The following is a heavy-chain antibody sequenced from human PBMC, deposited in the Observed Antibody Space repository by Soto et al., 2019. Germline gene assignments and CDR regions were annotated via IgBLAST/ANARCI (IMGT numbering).Heavy chain of an antibody. J-gene: IGHJ4*02. CDR1: GNTFTTYY. D-gene: IGHD2-15*01. Sequence: ASVKVSCKASGNTFTTYYVHWVRQAPGQGLEWMGVINPSDGGTSYAQKFQGRVTMTRDTSTSTVYMELSSLRSEDTAMYYCARRGYCSGGSCPLGFDYWGQGTLVTVSS. CDR3: ARRGYCSGGSCPLGFDY. CDR2: INPSDGGT. V-gene: IGHV1-46*03.